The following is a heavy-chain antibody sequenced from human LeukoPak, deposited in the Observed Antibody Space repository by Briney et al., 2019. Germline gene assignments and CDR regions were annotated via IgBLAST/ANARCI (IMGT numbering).Heavy chain of an antibody. V-gene: IGHV1-46*01. J-gene: IGHJ4*02. D-gene: IGHD3-22*01. Sequence: ASVKVSCKASGHTFTGYYVHWVRQAPGQGLEWMGIINPSGGSTSYAQKFQGRVTMTRDMSTSTVYMELSSLRSEDTAVYYCARDLTPYYYDSSGYYGDFDYWGQGTLVTVSS. CDR3: ARDLTPYYYDSSGYYGDFDY. CDR2: INPSGGST. CDR1: GHTFTGYY.